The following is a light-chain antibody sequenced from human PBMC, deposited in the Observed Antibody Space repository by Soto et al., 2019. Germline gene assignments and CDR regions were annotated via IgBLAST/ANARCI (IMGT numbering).Light chain of an antibody. CDR2: SNY. J-gene: IGLJ2*01. V-gene: IGLV1-44*01. Sequence: QSVLTQPPSTSGTPGQRVTISCSGSNSNIGSNTVNWYQQLPGTAPKLLIYSNYQRPSGVPDRFSGSKSGTSASLAISGLQSEDEADYYCAAWDDSLNGRVLFGGGTTLTVL. CDR3: AAWDDSLNGRVL. CDR1: NSNIGSNT.